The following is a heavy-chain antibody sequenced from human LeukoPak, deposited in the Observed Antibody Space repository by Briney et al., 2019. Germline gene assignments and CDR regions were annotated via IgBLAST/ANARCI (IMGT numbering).Heavy chain of an antibody. V-gene: IGHV4-39*07. CDR1: GGSISSSSYY. D-gene: IGHD6-25*01. J-gene: IGHJ6*03. Sequence: SETLSLTCTVSGGSISSSSYYWGWIRQPPGKGLEWIGSIYYSGSTYYNPSLKSRVTISVDTSKNQFSLKLSSVTAADTAVYYCARASGNYYYYYMDVWGKGTTVTISS. CDR2: IYYSGST. CDR3: ARASGNYYYYYMDV.